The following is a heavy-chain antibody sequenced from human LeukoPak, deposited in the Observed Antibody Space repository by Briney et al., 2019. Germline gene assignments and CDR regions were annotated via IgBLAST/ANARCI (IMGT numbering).Heavy chain of an antibody. Sequence: ASVKVSCKASGYTFTSYGISWVRQAPGQGLEWMGLISAYNGSTNYAQKLQGRVTMTTDTSTSTAYMELRSLRSDDTAVYYCARVPHSYGRVNYYYYYMDVWGKGTTVTVSS. CDR2: ISAYNGST. J-gene: IGHJ6*03. CDR3: ARVPHSYGRVNYYYYYMDV. CDR1: GYTFTSYG. D-gene: IGHD5-18*01. V-gene: IGHV1-18*01.